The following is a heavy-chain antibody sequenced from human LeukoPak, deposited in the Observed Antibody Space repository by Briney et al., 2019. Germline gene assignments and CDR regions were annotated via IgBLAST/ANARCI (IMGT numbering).Heavy chain of an antibody. J-gene: IGHJ4*02. V-gene: IGHV4-34*01. Sequence: SETLSLTCAVSGVSFNDYYWSWVRQTPGKGLEWIGEINHSGYTNDSPSLKSRVTLSIDTSRKQFSLNLRSVTVADTGIYYCARMTTGHDYWGQGTLVTVSS. CDR2: INHSGYT. D-gene: IGHD4-17*01. CDR1: GVSFNDYY. CDR3: ARMTTGHDY.